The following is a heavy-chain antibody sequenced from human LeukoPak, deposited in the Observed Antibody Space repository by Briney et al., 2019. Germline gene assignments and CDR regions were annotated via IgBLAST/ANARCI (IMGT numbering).Heavy chain of an antibody. J-gene: IGHJ4*02. Sequence: ASVKVSCKASGYTFTATGISWVRQAPGQGLEWMGWISPNNGNTNYAQKLQGRVTMTTDTSTSTAYMELRSLISDDTAVYHCARETRLAGYYDSPGYFDYWGQGTLVTVSS. CDR3: ARETRLAGYYDSPGYFDY. D-gene: IGHD3-16*01. V-gene: IGHV1-18*01. CDR2: ISPNNGNT. CDR1: GYTFTATG.